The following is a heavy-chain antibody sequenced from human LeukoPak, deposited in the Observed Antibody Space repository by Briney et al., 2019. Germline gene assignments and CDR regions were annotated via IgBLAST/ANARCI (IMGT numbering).Heavy chain of an antibody. Sequence: ASVKVSCKASGLTFSNYGITWVRQAPGQGLEWVGWISAYDGNTNYAQKFQGRVTMTTDTSTSTAYMELRSLRSDDTAVYYCVRGGGFNSGFEYWGQGTLVIVSS. CDR3: VRGGGFNSGFEY. V-gene: IGHV1-18*01. J-gene: IGHJ4*02. D-gene: IGHD3-10*01. CDR1: GLTFSNYG. CDR2: ISAYDGNT.